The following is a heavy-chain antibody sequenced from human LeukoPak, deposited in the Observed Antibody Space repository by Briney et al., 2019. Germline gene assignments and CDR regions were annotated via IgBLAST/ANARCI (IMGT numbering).Heavy chain of an antibody. CDR1: GYTFTDYY. CDR2: ISPNSGAT. Sequence: ASVKVSCKASGYTFTDYYIQWVRRAPGQGPEWMGWISPNSGATGYAQKFQGRVAMTRDTSISTAYMEVTGLTSDDTAVYYCARDDPNSGYDYDYWGQGTLVTVSS. V-gene: IGHV1-2*02. CDR3: ARDDPNSGYDYDY. D-gene: IGHD5-12*01. J-gene: IGHJ4*02.